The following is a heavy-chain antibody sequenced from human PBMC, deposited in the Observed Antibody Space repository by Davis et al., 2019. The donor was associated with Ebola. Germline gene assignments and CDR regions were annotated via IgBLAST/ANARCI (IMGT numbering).Heavy chain of an antibody. CDR1: GFTFSSYS. J-gene: IGHJ6*02. Sequence: GESLKISCAASGFTFSSYSMNWVRQAPGKGLEWVANIKQDGSEKYYVDSVKGRFTISRDNAKNSLYLQMNSLRAEDTAVYYCARCVQPGPYYYYGMDVWGQGTTVTVSS. V-gene: IGHV3-7*03. D-gene: IGHD5-18*01. CDR2: IKQDGSEK. CDR3: ARCVQPGPYYYYGMDV.